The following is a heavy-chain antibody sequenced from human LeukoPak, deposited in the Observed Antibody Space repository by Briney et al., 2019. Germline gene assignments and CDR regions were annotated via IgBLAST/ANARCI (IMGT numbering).Heavy chain of an antibody. CDR3: ARDWSHRCFDY. V-gene: IGHV3-53*01. J-gene: IGHJ4*02. Sequence: GGSLRLSCAASGFTVSSNYMSWVRQAPGKGLEWVSVIYAGGSTYYADSVKGRFTISRDNSKNTLYLQMNSLRAEDTAVYYCARDWSHRCFDYWGQGTLVTVSS. CDR1: GFTVSSNY. D-gene: IGHD3-3*01. CDR2: IYAGGST.